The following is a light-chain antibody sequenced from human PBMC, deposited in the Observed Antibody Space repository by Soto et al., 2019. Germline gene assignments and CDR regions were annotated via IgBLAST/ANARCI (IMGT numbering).Light chain of an antibody. J-gene: IGLJ3*02. V-gene: IGLV1-44*01. CDR3: ATWDDSLTGLV. CDR2: SNN. Sequence: QSVLTQPPSTSGTPGQRVTISCSGGSSNIGSNTVNWYQLLPGTAPKLLIYSNNQRPSGVPDRFSGSRSGTSASLAISGLQSEDESEFYCATWDDSLTGLVFGGGTQLTVL. CDR1: SSNIGSNT.